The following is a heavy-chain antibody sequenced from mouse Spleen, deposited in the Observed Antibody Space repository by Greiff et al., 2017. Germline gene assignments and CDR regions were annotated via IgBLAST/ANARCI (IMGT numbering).Heavy chain of an antibody. CDR3: ARYYYGSSYNYFDY. V-gene: IGHV5-15*02. CDR2: ISNLAYSI. CDR1: GFTFSDYG. Sequence: EVKVVESGGGLVQPGGSRKLSCAASGFTFSDYGMAWVRQAPGKGPEWVAFISNLAYSIYYADTVTGRFTISRENAKNTLYLEMSSLRSEDTAMYYCARYYYGSSYNYFDYWGQGTTLTVSS. J-gene: IGHJ2*01. D-gene: IGHD1-1*01.